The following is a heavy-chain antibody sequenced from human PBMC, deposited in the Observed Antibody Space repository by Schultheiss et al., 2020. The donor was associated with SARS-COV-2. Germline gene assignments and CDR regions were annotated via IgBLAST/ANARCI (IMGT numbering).Heavy chain of an antibody. CDR3: ARDGGTAMVDY. CDR1: GFTFSSYE. D-gene: IGHD5-18*01. CDR2: ISSSGSTI. Sequence: GGSLRLSCAASGFTFSSYEMNWVRQAPGKGLEWVSYISSSGSTIYYADSVKGRFTISRDNAKNSLYLQMNSLRAEDTAVYYCARDGGTAMVDYWGQGTLVTVSS. J-gene: IGHJ4*02. V-gene: IGHV3-48*03.